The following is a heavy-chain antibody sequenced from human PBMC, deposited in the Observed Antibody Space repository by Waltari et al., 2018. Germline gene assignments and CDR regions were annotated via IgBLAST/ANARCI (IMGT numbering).Heavy chain of an antibody. D-gene: IGHD3-9*01. Sequence: EVQLVESGGGLVQPGRSLRLSCAASGFTFDDYAMHWVRQAPGKDLEWVSGISWNSGSIGYADSVKGRFTISRDNAKNSLYLQMNSLRAEDTALYYCAKVSVITYYDILTDQGAFDIWGQGTMVTVSS. CDR3: AKVSVITYYDILTDQGAFDI. J-gene: IGHJ3*02. CDR2: ISWNSGSI. V-gene: IGHV3-9*01. CDR1: GFTFDDYA.